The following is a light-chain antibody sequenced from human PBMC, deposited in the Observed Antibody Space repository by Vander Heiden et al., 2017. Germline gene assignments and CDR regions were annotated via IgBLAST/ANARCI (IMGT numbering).Light chain of an antibody. V-gene: IGKV3-11*01. CDR2: DAS. CDR3: QQRSNWPPEMT. CDR1: QSVSSY. Sequence: EIVLTQSPATLSLSPGERATLSCRASQSVSSYLAWYQQKPGQAPRLLIYDASNRATGIPARFSGSGSGTVFTLTISSLEPEDFAVYYCQQRSNWPPEMTFGQGTRLEIK. J-gene: IGKJ5*01.